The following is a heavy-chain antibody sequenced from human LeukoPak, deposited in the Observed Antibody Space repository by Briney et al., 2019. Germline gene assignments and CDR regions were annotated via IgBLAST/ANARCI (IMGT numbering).Heavy chain of an antibody. CDR1: GYTFTGYY. J-gene: IGHJ3*02. V-gene: IGHV1-2*02. CDR2: INPNSGGT. CDR3: ARTSQGYMVRGPYVAFDI. D-gene: IGHD3-10*01. Sequence: GASVKVSCKASGYTFTGYYMHWVRQAPGQGLEWMGWINPNSGGTNYAQKFQGRVTMTRDTSISTAYMELSRLRSDDTAVYYCARTSQGYMVRGPYVAFDIWGQGTMVTVSS.